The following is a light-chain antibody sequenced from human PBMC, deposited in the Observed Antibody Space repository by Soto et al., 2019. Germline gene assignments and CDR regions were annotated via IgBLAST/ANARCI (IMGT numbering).Light chain of an antibody. J-gene: IGKJ5*01. Sequence: ETVLTQSLDTVSLSPGERATXSCRASQSVSSHLAWYQQKPFQSPMLFIYDASNSSTRIPSSFSCRGSGTDFNLTISSIEAKDFAVCYCQQRSSCPPITFVEGTRMEI. V-gene: IGKV3-11*01. CDR2: DAS. CDR3: QQRSSCPPIT. CDR1: QSVSSH.